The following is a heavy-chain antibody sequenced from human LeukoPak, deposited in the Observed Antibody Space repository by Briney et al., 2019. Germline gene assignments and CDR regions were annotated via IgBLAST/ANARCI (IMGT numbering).Heavy chain of an antibody. J-gene: IGHJ4*02. D-gene: IGHD6-13*01. CDR2: ISGSGGST. CDR3: GRSSSTTWYGSDY. CDR1: GFTFSNYA. V-gene: IGHV3-23*01. Sequence: GGSLRLSCAASGFTFSNYAMSWVRQAPGKGLEWVSVISGSGGSTYCADSVKGRFTISRDNSKNALYLQMNSLRAEDTAVYYCGRSSSTTWYGSDYWGRGTLVTVSS.